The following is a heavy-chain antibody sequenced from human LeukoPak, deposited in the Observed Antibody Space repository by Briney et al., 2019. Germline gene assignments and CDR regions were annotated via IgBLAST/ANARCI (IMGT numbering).Heavy chain of an antibody. V-gene: IGHV4-34*01. CDR2: INHSGST. J-gene: IGHJ5*02. CDR3: ARSGRRCSSSTSCYTGFDP. D-gene: IGHD2-2*02. CDR1: SGSFSGYY. Sequence: SETLSLTCAVYSGSFSGYYWSWIRQPPGKGLEWIGEINHSGSTNYNPSLKSRVTISVDTSKNQFSLKLSSVTAADTAVYYCARSGRRCSSSTSCYTGFDPWGQGTLVTVSS.